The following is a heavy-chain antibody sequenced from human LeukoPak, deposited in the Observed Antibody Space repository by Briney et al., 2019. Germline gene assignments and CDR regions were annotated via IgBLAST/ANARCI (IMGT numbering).Heavy chain of an antibody. CDR3: ARGPSYWNGPNYYYCYMDV. V-gene: IGHV1-69*05. Sequence: SVKVSCKASGGTFSSYAISWVRQAPGQGLEWMGGIIAIFGTEHYAQKFQGRVTITTGESTSTAYMEMSSLRSEDTAVYYCARGPSYWNGPNYYYCYMDVWGKGTLVTVSS. CDR1: GGTFSSYA. CDR2: IIAIFGTE. D-gene: IGHD1-1*01. J-gene: IGHJ6*03.